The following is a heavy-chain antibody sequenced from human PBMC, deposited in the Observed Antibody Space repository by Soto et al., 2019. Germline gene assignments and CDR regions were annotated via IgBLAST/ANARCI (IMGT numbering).Heavy chain of an antibody. V-gene: IGHV3-33*01. Sequence: VGSLRLSGAASGFTFSSYGMHWVRQAPGKGLEWVAVIWYDGSNKYYADSVKGRFTISRDNSKNTLYLQMNRLRAEDTAVYYCARGLGHYFDYWGQGTLVTVS. CDR1: GFTFSSYG. D-gene: IGHD7-27*01. J-gene: IGHJ4*02. CDR2: IWYDGSNK. CDR3: ARGLGHYFDY.